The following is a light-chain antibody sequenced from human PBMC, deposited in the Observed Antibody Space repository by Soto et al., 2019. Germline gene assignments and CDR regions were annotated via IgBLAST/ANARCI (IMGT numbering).Light chain of an antibody. Sequence: EIVLTQSPDTLSLSPWERATLSCRTSQSVSGTYLAWYQQTPGQAPRLLIYGASSRATGIPDRFSGSGSGTDFTLTISRLEPEDFTVYYCQQYGTLPTTFGPGTRWIS. J-gene: IGKJ3*01. CDR3: QQYGTLPTT. CDR1: QSVSGTY. V-gene: IGKV3-20*01. CDR2: GAS.